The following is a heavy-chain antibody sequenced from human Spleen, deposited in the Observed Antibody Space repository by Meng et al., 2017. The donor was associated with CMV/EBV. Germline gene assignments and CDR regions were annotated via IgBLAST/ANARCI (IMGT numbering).Heavy chain of an antibody. V-gene: IGHV1-8*01. CDR2: MNPNSGNT. CDR3: ARVERFLEWLLSIGGMGIGMDA. D-gene: IGHD3-3*01. J-gene: IGHJ6*02. CDR1: GYTFTSYD. Sequence: ASVKVSCKASGYTFTSYDINWVRQATGQGLEWMGWMNPNSGNTGYAQKFQGRVTMTRNTSISTAYMELSSLRSEDTAVYYCARVERFLEWLLSIGGMGIGMDAWGQGTTVTVSS.